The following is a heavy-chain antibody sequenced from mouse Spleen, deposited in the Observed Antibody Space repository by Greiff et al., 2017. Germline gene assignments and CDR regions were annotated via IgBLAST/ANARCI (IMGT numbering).Heavy chain of an antibody. CDR1: GYAFTNYL. CDR3: ATDTTATGY. V-gene: IGHV1-54*01. D-gene: IGHD1-2*01. CDR2: INPGSGGT. Sequence: VQLQQSGAELVRPGTSVKVSCKASGYAFTNYLVEWVKQRPGQGLEWIGVINPGSGGTNYNEKFKGKATLTADKSSSTAYMQLSSLTSEDSAVYFCATDTTATGYWGQGTTLTVSS. J-gene: IGHJ2*01.